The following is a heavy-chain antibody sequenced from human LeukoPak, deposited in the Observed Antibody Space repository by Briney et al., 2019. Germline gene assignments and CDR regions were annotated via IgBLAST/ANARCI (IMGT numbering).Heavy chain of an antibody. Sequence: SETLSLTCTVSGDSISDYSWSWIRQPPGKGLEWIGYIHYSGSTNYNPSLKSRITVSVDTSKNQFSLKLSSVTAADTAVYYCAREASRGFLVSGYYYYYMDVWGKGTTVTVSS. V-gene: IGHV4-59*12. J-gene: IGHJ6*03. D-gene: IGHD3-3*01. CDR2: IHYSGST. CDR3: AREASRGFLVSGYYYYYMDV. CDR1: GDSISDYS.